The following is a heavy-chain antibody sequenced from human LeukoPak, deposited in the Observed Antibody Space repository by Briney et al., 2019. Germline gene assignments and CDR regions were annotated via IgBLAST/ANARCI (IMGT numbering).Heavy chain of an antibody. CDR3: ARDSAGSMVRGVIKHYYGMDV. Sequence: GGSLRLSCAASGFTFSSYSMNWVCQAPGKGLEWVSCITSSSSYIYYADSVQGRFTMSRDNAENSLYLQMNSLRAEDTAVYYCARDSAGSMVRGVIKHYYGMDVWGQGTTVTVSS. D-gene: IGHD3-10*01. CDR2: ITSSSSYI. J-gene: IGHJ6*02. V-gene: IGHV3-21*01. CDR1: GFTFSSYS.